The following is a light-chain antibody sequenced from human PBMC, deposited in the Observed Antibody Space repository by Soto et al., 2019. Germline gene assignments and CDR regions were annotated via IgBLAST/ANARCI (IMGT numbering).Light chain of an antibody. J-gene: IGKJ1*01. V-gene: IGKV1-12*01. CDR1: QGISSW. CDR2: SAS. Sequence: DIQMTQSPSSVSASVGDTVTITSRASQGISSWLAWYQQKPGKAPKLLISSASTLESGVPSRFSGSGSGTEYTLTISGLQSEDFATYFCQQANNFPWTFGQGTKVDI. CDR3: QQANNFPWT.